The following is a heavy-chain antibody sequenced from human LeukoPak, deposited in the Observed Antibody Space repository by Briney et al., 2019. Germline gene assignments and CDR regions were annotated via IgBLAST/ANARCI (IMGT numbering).Heavy chain of an antibody. Sequence: GGSLRLSCVASGFTFTNACMNWVRHAPGKGLEWVGCIKSKADGETIDYAAPVKGRFTFSRDDSKNMLYLQMNSLKSEDTAVYYCSTLTSRGLSDSWGQGTLVTVSS. D-gene: IGHD1-20*01. CDR1: GFTFTNAC. J-gene: IGHJ4*02. CDR3: STLTSRGLSDS. CDR2: IKSKADGETI. V-gene: IGHV3-15*07.